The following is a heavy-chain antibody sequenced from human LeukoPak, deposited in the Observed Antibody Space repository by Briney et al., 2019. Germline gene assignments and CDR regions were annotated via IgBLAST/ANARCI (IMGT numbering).Heavy chain of an antibody. J-gene: IGHJ5*02. V-gene: IGHV4-31*03. CDR1: GGSISSGGYY. Sequence: SETLSLTCTVSGGSISSGGYYWSWIRQHPGKGLEWIGYIYYSGSTYYNPSLKSRVTISVDTSKNQFSLKLGSVTAADTAVYYCARGNPRLGSWFDPWGQGTLVTVSS. CDR2: IYYSGST. D-gene: IGHD2-15*01. CDR3: ARGNPRLGSWFDP.